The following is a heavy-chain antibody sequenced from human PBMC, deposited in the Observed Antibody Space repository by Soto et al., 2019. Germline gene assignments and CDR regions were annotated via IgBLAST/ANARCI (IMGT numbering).Heavy chain of an antibody. D-gene: IGHD3-16*02. Sequence: GGSLRLSCAASGFTFSSYWMHWVRQFPEKGLVWVSRINSDGRITNYADAVKGRSTISRDNVKNTLYLQMNSLRAEDTAVYYCVRYPRSVGGSYRPDYWGQGTLVTVSS. CDR2: INSDGRIT. CDR3: VRYPRSVGGSYRPDY. V-gene: IGHV3-74*01. J-gene: IGHJ4*02. CDR1: GFTFSSYW.